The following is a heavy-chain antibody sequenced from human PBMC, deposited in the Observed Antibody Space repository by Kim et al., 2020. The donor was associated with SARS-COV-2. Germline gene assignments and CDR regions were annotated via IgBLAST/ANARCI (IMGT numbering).Heavy chain of an antibody. CDR1: GGTFSSYA. Sequence: SVKVSCKASGGTFSSYAISWVRQAPGQGLEWMGRIIPILGIANYAQKFQGRVTITADKSTSTAYMELSSLRSEDTAVYYCVATAYCGGDCSNAFDIWGQGTMVTVSS. J-gene: IGHJ3*02. D-gene: IGHD2-21*02. V-gene: IGHV1-69*04. CDR2: IIPILGIA. CDR3: VATAYCGGDCSNAFDI.